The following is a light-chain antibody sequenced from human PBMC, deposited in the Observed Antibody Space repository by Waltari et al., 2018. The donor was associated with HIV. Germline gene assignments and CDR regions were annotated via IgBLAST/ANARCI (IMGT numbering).Light chain of an antibody. J-gene: IGLJ7*01. CDR3: ATWDDRENGHGI. CDR2: RDR. CDR1: GPNTGSNS. Sequence: QSVLTQPPSASGTHGQSVTISCSGSGPNTGSNSVYWYQPVPGTAPKPLIFRDRQRPSGVPDRFSASKSGTSASLAISGLRSEDEAHYYCATWDDRENGHGIFGGGTQLTVL. V-gene: IGLV1-47*01.